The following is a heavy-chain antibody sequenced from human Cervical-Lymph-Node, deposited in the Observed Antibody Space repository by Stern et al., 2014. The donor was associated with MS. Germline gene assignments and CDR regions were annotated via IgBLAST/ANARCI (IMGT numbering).Heavy chain of an antibody. CDR1: GGTFISSYA. D-gene: IGHD2-15*01. CDR3: ARGVVSNRAAATLHNLFDP. CDR2: IIPILGLP. J-gene: IGHJ5*02. Sequence: QVQLEEYGAEVKKPGSSVNVSCKASGGTFISSYAITWMRQAPGQGLEWMGRIIPILGLPNYAQKFQGRVTLTADTSTSTTYMELSSLRSEDTAVYYCARGVVSNRAAATLHNLFDPWGQGTLVTVSS. V-gene: IGHV1-69*09.